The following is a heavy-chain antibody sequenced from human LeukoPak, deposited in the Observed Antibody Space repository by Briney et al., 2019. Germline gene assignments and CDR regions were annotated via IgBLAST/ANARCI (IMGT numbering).Heavy chain of an antibody. J-gene: IGHJ6*02. D-gene: IGHD3-3*01. CDR2: ISAYNGNT. CDR1: GYTFTIYG. CDR3: ARDELNDFWSGYYYYYGMDV. Sequence: GASVTVSCKASGYTFTIYGISWVRQAPGQGLEWMGWISAYNGNTNYAQKLQGRVTMTTDTSTSTAYMELRSLRSDDTAVYYCARDELNDFWSGYYYYYGMDVWGQGTTVTVSS. V-gene: IGHV1-18*01.